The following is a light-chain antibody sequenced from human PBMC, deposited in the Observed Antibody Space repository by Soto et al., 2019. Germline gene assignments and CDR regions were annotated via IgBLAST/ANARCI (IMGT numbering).Light chain of an antibody. Sequence: QSALTQPPSASGSPGQSVTISCTGTSSDLTENKYFSWCQQHPGKAPKVLIYEVNKRPSGVPDRFSGSKSGHTASLTVSGLQADDEADYYCNSYVGSNNYVFGTGTRSPS. CDR3: NSYVGSNNYV. CDR2: EVN. J-gene: IGLJ1*01. V-gene: IGLV2-8*01. CDR1: SSDLTENKY.